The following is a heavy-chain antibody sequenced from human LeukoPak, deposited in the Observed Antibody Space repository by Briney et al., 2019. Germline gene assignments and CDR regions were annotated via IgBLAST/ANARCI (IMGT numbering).Heavy chain of an antibody. V-gene: IGHV4/OR15-8*01. D-gene: IGHD3-16*02. J-gene: IGHJ4*02. CDR2: IHHDGRI. Sequence: SETLSLACDVSGGSIDSTNWWNWVRQPPGKGLEWIGEIHHDGRINYNPSLKSRVTLSVDKSKNQFSLRLNSVTAADTAMYYCARSHDHLWGNYPDYWGQGTLVTVSS. CDR3: ARSHDHLWGNYPDY. CDR1: GGSIDSTNW.